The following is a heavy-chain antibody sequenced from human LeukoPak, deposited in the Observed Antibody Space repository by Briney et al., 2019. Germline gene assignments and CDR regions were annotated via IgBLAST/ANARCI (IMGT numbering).Heavy chain of an antibody. Sequence: PGGSLRLSCAASGFTFSSYSMNWVRQAPGKGLEWVSYISSSGSTIYYADSVKGRFTISRDNAKNSLYLQMNSLRAEDTAVYYCARDPYYDSIHTTPGGHYFDYWGQGTLVTVSS. J-gene: IGHJ4*02. V-gene: IGHV3-48*04. CDR2: ISSSGSTI. CDR3: ARDPYYDSIHTTPGGHYFDY. D-gene: IGHD3-22*01. CDR1: GFTFSSYS.